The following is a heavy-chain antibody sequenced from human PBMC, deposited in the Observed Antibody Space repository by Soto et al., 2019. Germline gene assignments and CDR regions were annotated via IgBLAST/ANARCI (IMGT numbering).Heavy chain of an antibody. J-gene: IGHJ4*02. V-gene: IGHV4-34*01. D-gene: IGHD6-13*01. CDR1: GGSFSGYY. CDR3: ARIRSRRIAAAGPNDY. Sequence: SETLSLTCAVYGGSFSGYYWSWIRQPPGKGLEWIGEINHSGSTNYNPSLKSRVTISVDTSKNQFSLKLSSVTAADTVVYYCARIRSRRIAAAGPNDYWGQGTLVTVSS. CDR2: INHSGST.